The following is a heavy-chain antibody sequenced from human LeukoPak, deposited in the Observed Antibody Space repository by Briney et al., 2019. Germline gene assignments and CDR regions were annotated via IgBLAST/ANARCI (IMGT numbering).Heavy chain of an antibody. J-gene: IGHJ4*02. V-gene: IGHV3-23*01. CDR3: AKDDAWVRFGE. CDR1: GFTFSNHG. Sequence: GGTLRLSCAASGFTFSNHGMNWVRQAPGKGLEWVPGISPRGDITYYADSVKGRFTISRDNSKNTLYLEVISVTAEDTAVYYCAKDDAWVRFGEWSQGTLVTVSS. CDR2: ISPRGDIT. D-gene: IGHD3-10*01.